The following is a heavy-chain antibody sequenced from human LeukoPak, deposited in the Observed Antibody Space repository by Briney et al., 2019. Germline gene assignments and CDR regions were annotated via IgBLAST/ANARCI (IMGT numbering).Heavy chain of an antibody. Sequence: GGSLRLSCAASGFTFSSYAMSWVRQAPGKGLEWVANIKQRGSEKYYVDSVKGRFTISRDNAKDSLYLQMNSLRAEDTAVYYCARDAHASTWSNVDAQYFPFWGQGTLVTVSS. V-gene: IGHV3-7*01. CDR2: IKQRGSEK. J-gene: IGHJ1*01. CDR1: GFTFSSYA. D-gene: IGHD6-13*01. CDR3: ARDAHASTWSNVDAQYFPF.